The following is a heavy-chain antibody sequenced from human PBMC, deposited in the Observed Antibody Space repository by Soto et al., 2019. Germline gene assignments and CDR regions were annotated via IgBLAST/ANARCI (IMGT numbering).Heavy chain of an antibody. D-gene: IGHD3-16*01. Sequence: QVQLVESGGVVVQPGRSLRLSCAASGFTFSNYGMHWVRQAPGKGLEWVAVIWDDGNQKYYVDSVKGRFPISRDNSENTMFLQMNSLTAEDTAVYYCVRGGKTAGAFDIWGQGTMVTVSS. V-gene: IGHV3-33*01. CDR2: IWDDGNQK. CDR3: VRGGKTAGAFDI. CDR1: GFTFSNYG. J-gene: IGHJ3*02.